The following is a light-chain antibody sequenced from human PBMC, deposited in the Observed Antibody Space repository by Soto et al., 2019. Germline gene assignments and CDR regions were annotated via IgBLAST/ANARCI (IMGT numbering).Light chain of an antibody. Sequence: QSALTQPAYVSGSPGQSITISCTGTSSDAGDYNYVSWYQQHPGKAPKLMIYEVSTRPSGVSNRFSGSKSGNTASLTISGLQAEDEADYYCSSYTSSSTVVFGGGTKLTVL. CDR2: EVS. J-gene: IGLJ2*01. V-gene: IGLV2-14*01. CDR1: SSDAGDYNY. CDR3: SSYTSSSTVV.